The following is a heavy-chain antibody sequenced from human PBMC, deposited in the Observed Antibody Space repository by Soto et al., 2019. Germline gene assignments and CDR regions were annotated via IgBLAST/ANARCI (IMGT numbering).Heavy chain of an antibody. D-gene: IGHD4-17*01. CDR2: IYHTGRT. J-gene: IGHJ3*02. Sequence: QVQLQESGPGLVKPSQTLSLSCTVSGDSMSRGDYYWSWIRQPPGKGQEWIGFIYHTGRTYYSPSLKRRVDISVDTSKNQFSLKLSSVTAADTAVYYCARDPLYDYGDLSHVFDMWGQGTMVTVSS. CDR1: GDSMSRGDYY. V-gene: IGHV4-30-4*01. CDR3: ARDPLYDYGDLSHVFDM.